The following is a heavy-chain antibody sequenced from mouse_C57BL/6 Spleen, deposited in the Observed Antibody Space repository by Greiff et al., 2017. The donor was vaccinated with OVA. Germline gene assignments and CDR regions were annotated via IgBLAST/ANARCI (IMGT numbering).Heavy chain of an antibody. Sequence: EVKLMESGGDLVKPGGSLKLSCAASGFTFSSYGMSWVRQTPDKRLEWVATISSGGSYTYYPDSVKGRFTISRDNAKNTLYLQMSSLKSEDTAMYYCARHGITTYFDYWGQGTTLTVSS. D-gene: IGHD2-4*01. CDR2: ISSGGSYT. CDR1: GFTFSSYG. CDR3: ARHGITTYFDY. J-gene: IGHJ2*01. V-gene: IGHV5-6*01.